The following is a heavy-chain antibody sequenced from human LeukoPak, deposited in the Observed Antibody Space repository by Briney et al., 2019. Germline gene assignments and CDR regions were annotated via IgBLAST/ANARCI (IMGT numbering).Heavy chain of an antibody. J-gene: IGHJ4*02. D-gene: IGHD3-10*01. CDR1: GFTFSDYY. V-gene: IGHV3-11*01. CDR3: AKAPSYSYGSGSYRFDY. Sequence: GGSLRLSCAASGFTFSDYYMSWIRQAPGKGLEWVSYISSSGSTIYYADSVKGRFTISRDNAKNSLYLQLNSLRAEDTALYYCAKAPSYSYGSGSYRFDYWGQGTLVTVSS. CDR2: ISSSGSTI.